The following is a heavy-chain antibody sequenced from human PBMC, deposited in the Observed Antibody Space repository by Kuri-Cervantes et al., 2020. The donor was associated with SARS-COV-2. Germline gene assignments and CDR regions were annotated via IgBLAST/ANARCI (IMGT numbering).Heavy chain of an antibody. V-gene: IGHV3-21*04. Sequence: GESLKISCAASGFTFSSYSMNWVRQAPGKGLEWVSSISSSSSYIYYADSVKGRFTISRDNAKNSLYLQMNSLRAEDTAVYYCARASRSYDFWNGYYQGAFDIWGQGTMVTVSS. CDR2: ISSSSSYI. J-gene: IGHJ3*02. CDR3: ARASRSYDFWNGYYQGAFDI. D-gene: IGHD3-3*01. CDR1: GFTFSSYS.